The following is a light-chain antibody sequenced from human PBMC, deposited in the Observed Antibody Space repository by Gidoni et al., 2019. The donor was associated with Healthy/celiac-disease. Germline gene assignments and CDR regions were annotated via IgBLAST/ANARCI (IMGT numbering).Light chain of an antibody. CDR1: QDISNY. CDR2: DAS. CDR3: QQYDNLPRRS. J-gene: IGKJ3*01. Sequence: DIQMTQSPSSLSASVGDRVTITCQASQDISNYLNWYQQKPGKDPKPLIYDASNLETGVPSRFSGSGSGTDFTFTISSLQPEDIATYYCQQYDNLPRRSFGPGTKVDIK. V-gene: IGKV1-33*01.